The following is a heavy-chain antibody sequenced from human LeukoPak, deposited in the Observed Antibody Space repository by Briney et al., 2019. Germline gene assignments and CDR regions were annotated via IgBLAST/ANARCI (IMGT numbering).Heavy chain of an antibody. V-gene: IGHV3-23*01. J-gene: IGHJ4*02. CDR2: ISGSGGST. Sequence: GGSLRLSCAASGFTFSSYAMSWVRQAPGKGLEWVSAISGSGGSTYYADSVKGRFTISRDNSKNTLYLQMNSLRAEDTAAYYCAKECCSSTSCSGPLDYWGQGTLVTVSS. D-gene: IGHD2-2*01. CDR3: AKECCSSTSCSGPLDY. CDR1: GFTFSSYA.